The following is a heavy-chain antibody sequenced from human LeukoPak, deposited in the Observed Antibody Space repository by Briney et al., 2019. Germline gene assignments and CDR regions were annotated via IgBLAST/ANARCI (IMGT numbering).Heavy chain of an antibody. J-gene: IGHJ4*02. CDR2: INHSGST. V-gene: IGHV4-34*01. Sequence: SETLSLTCAVYGGSFSGYYWSWIRQPPGKGLEWIGEINHSGSTNYNPSLKSRVTISVDTPKNQFSLKLSSVTAADTAVYYCARGENSGGTDYWGQGTLVTVSS. CDR1: GGSFSGYY. CDR3: ARGENSGGTDY. D-gene: IGHD2-15*01.